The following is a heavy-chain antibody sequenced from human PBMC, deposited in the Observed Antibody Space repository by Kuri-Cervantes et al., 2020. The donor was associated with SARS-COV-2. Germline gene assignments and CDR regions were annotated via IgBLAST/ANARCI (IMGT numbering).Heavy chain of an antibody. V-gene: IGHV5-51*01. D-gene: IGHD3-9*01. CDR3: ARLVWYFDEMDV. J-gene: IGHJ6*04. CDR1: GYSFTSYW. Sequence: KVSCNGSGYSFTSYWIGWVRQMPGKGLEWRGIIYPGDSDTRYSPSFQGQVTISANKSISTTYLPWSSLKASDTAINYCARLVWYFDEMDVWGKGTTVTVSS. CDR2: IYPGDSDT.